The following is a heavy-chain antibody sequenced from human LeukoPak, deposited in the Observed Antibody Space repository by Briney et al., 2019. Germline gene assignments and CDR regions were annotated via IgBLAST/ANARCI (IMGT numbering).Heavy chain of an antibody. CDR1: GFIFSSYS. V-gene: IGHV3-23*01. Sequence: GGSLRLSCVASGFIFSSYSMSWVRQGPGKGLEWVATISGSGDGPYYKDSVQGRFTISRDNSKNTLYLQMDSLRVEDTALYYCAKVLAYCGGDCSDYWGQGTLVTVSS. CDR2: ISGSGDGP. D-gene: IGHD2-21*01. J-gene: IGHJ4*02. CDR3: AKVLAYCGGDCSDY.